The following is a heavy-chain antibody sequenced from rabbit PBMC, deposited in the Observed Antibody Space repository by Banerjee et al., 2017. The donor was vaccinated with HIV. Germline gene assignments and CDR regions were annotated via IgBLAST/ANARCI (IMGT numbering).Heavy chain of an antibody. J-gene: IGHJ4*01. D-gene: IGHD2-1*01. CDR2: IYAGSSGTT. V-gene: IGHV1S45*01. CDR1: GFSFRW. Sequence: QEQLVESGGGLVQPGGSLKLSCKASGFSFRWICWVRQAPGKGLEWIGCIYAGSSGTTHYATWAKGRFTITKTSSTTVTLQMTSLTAADTATYFCARTHDGDYDFNLWGPGTLVTVS. CDR3: ARTHDGDYDFNL.